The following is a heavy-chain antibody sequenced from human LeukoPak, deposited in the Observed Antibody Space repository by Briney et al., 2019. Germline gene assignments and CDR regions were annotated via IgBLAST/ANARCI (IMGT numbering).Heavy chain of an antibody. CDR1: GFTFSSYG. Sequence: GGSLRLSCAASGFTFSSYGMQWVRQAPGKGLEWVALISYDGSNKHYADSVKGRLTISRDNSKNTLYLQMNSLRAEDTAVYYCAKDGAASWFGEATWGQGTLVTVSS. CDR2: ISYDGSNK. CDR3: AKDGAASWFGEAT. J-gene: IGHJ5*02. V-gene: IGHV3-30*18. D-gene: IGHD3-10*01.